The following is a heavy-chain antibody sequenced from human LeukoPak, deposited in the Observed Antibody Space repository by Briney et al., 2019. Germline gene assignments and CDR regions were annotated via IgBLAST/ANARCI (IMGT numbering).Heavy chain of an antibody. CDR1: GGSISSGSYY. CDR3: ARGLPTMGGFGMDV. CDR2: IYTSGST. J-gene: IGHJ6*02. V-gene: IGHV4-61*02. D-gene: IGHD3-10*01. Sequence: PSETLSLTCTVSGGSISSGSYYWSWIRQPAGKGLEWIGRIYTSGSTNYNPSLKSRVTISVDTSKNQFSLKLSSVTVADTAVYYCARGLPTMGGFGMDVWGQGTTVTVSS.